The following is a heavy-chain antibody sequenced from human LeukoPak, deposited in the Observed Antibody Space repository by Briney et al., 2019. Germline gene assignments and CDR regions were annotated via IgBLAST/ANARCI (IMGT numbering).Heavy chain of an antibody. V-gene: IGHV3-30*18. D-gene: IGHD2-21*02. Sequence: GGSLRLSCAASGFTFSSYGMHWVRQAPGKGLEWVAVISYDGSNKYYADSVKGRFTISRDNSKNTLYLQMNSLRAEDSAVYYCAKATAGFDYWGQGTLVTVSS. CDR3: AKATAGFDY. CDR1: GFTFSSYG. J-gene: IGHJ4*02. CDR2: ISYDGSNK.